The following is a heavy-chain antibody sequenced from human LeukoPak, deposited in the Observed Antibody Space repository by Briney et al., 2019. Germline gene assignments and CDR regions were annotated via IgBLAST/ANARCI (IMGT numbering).Heavy chain of an antibody. D-gene: IGHD1-14*01. V-gene: IGHV3-9*01. J-gene: IGHJ4*02. CDR1: GFTFDDYT. CDR3: AKDRRNDFDY. Sequence: GGSLRLSCAASGFTFDDYTMHWVRQAPGKGLEWVSGISWNSGSIGYADSVKGRFTISRDNAKNSLYLQMSSLRGEDTALYYCAKDRRNDFDYWGQGTLVIVSS. CDR2: ISWNSGSI.